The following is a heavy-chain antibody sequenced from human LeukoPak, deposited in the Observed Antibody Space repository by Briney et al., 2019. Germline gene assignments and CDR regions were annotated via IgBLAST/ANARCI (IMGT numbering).Heavy chain of an antibody. CDR2: INHRGSA. Sequence: PSETLSLTCAVYGGSFSGYNWNWIRQPPGKGLEWIGEINHRGSAIYNPSLKSRVTISLDTSKNQFSLKLNSLTAADTSFYYCARLGVAFDYWGQGTLVTVSS. CDR1: GGSFSGYN. CDR3: ARLGVAFDY. V-gene: IGHV4-34*01. J-gene: IGHJ4*02. D-gene: IGHD3-3*01.